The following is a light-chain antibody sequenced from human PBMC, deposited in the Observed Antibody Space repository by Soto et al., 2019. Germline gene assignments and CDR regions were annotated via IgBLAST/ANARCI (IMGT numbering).Light chain of an antibody. CDR2: QAS. CDR3: SSFTADTTVV. Sequence: QSALTQPASLSGSPGQSITISCTGTANDIGLYSFVSWYEQHPGKAPKLIIYQASHRPSGVSDRFSGSKSGTTASLTISGLQAEDEADYYCSSFTADTTVVFGGGTKLTV. V-gene: IGLV2-14*01. CDR1: ANDIGLYSF. J-gene: IGLJ2*01.